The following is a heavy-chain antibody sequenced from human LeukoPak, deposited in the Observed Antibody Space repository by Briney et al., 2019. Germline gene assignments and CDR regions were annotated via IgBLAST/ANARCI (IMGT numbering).Heavy chain of an antibody. CDR2: ISSSGSTI. D-gene: IGHD3-10*02. CDR3: AELGITMIGGV. Sequence: GGSLSLSLPPSEFPFGSFEMTWVGRLQGKGLDGVSYISSSGSTIYYADSVKGRFTISRDNAKNSLYLQMNSLRAEDTAVYYCAELGITMIGGVWGKGTTVTISS. V-gene: IGHV3-48*03. J-gene: IGHJ6*04. CDR1: EFPFGSFE.